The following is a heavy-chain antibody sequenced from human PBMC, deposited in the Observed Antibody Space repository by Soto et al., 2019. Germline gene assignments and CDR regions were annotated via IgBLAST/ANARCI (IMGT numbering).Heavy chain of an antibody. V-gene: IGHV4-59*01. CDR1: GGSISSYY. D-gene: IGHD6-13*01. CDR2: IYYSGST. J-gene: IGHJ6*02. Sequence: KPSETLSLTCTVSGGSISSYYLSWIRQPPGKGLEWIGYIYYSGSTNYNPSLKSRVTISVDTSKNQFSLKLSSVTAADTAVYYCARGGGVYGMDVWGQGTTVTVSS. CDR3: ARGGGVYGMDV.